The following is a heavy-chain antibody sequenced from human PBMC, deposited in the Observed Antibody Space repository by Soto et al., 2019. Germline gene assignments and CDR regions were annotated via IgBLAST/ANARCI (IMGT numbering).Heavy chain of an antibody. CDR2: INHSGST. Sequence: AVYGGSFSGYYWSWIRQPPGKGLEWIGEINHSGSTNYNPSLKSRVTISVDTSKNQFSLKLSSVTAADTAVYYCARGYSKYYDFWSGYGPLHYYYGMDVWGQGTTVTVSS. J-gene: IGHJ6*02. CDR1: GGSFSGYY. D-gene: IGHD3-3*01. CDR3: ARGYSKYYDFWSGYGPLHYYYGMDV. V-gene: IGHV4-34*01.